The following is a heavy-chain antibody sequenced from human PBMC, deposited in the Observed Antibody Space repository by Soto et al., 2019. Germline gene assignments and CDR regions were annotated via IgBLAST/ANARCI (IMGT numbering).Heavy chain of an antibody. Sequence: EVQLLESGGGLVQPGGSLRLSCAASGFTFSMFAMTWVRQAPGKGLEWVSAISGSGEITYYADSVKGRFTISRDNSKNTLSLQMINLRAEYTAVYFCAKEGAWRLNYYYYYMEVWGKGTTVTVSS. CDR1: GFTFSMFA. CDR2: ISGSGEIT. CDR3: AKEGAWRLNYYYYYMEV. D-gene: IGHD3-3*01. V-gene: IGHV3-23*01. J-gene: IGHJ6*03.